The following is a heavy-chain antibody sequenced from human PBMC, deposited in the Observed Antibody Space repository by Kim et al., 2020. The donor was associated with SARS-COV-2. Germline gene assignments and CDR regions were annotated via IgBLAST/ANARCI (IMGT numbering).Heavy chain of an antibody. Sequence: SETLSLTCTVSGGTISSSSYYWVWIRQPPGKGLEWIGSIYYSGSTYYNPSLKSQVTISVDTSKNQFSLMLSSVTAADTAVYYCARNPACGGSWPTWGQGNLVTVSS. V-gene: IGHV4-39*01. CDR1: GGTISSSSYY. D-gene: IGHD6-13*01. J-gene: IGHJ5*02. CDR2: IYYSGST. CDR3: ARNPACGGSWPT.